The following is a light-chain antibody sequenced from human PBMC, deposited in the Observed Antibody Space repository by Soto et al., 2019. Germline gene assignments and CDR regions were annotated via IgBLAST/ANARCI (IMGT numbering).Light chain of an antibody. CDR1: QSVDST. CDR3: QQHNNWPWT. Sequence: ETVMTQSPATLSVSPVERVTLSCRASQSVDSTLAWYQQKPGQAPRLLIHSASARAPGFPARFSASGSGTEFTLTSSSLQAEDFAAYYCQQHNNWPWTFGQGTKVDIK. J-gene: IGKJ1*01. V-gene: IGKV3-15*01. CDR2: SAS.